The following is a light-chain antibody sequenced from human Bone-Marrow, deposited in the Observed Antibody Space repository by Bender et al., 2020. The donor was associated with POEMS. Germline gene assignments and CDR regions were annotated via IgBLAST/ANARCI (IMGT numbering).Light chain of an antibody. J-gene: IGLJ3*02. CDR1: NTDVGGYNY. CDR2: DVT. CDR3: FSYASRNIGV. V-gene: IGLV2-14*03. Sequence: QSALTQPASVSGSPGQSITISCTGTNTDVGGYNYVSWYQLHPGKAPRLMIYDVTNRPSGVSTRFSGSKSGNTASLTISGLQAEDEADYYCFSYASRNIGVFGGGTKLTVL.